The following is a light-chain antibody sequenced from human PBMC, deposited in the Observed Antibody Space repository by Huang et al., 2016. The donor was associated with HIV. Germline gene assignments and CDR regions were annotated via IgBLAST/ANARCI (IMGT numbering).Light chain of an antibody. Sequence: IRMTQSPSSLSASTGDRVTITCRANQDINNFLAWYQQRPGSVPKLRIYAASTLQRGVPSRFSGNGSGTDFTLTIGCLHSEDVATYYCQQYDIHPLTFGPGTRVDIK. CDR1: QDINNF. V-gene: IGKV1-8*01. CDR3: QQYDIHPLT. J-gene: IGKJ3*01. CDR2: AAS.